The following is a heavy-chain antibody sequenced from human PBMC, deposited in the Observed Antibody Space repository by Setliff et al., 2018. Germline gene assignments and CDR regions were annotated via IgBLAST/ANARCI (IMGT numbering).Heavy chain of an antibody. D-gene: IGHD1-26*01. Sequence: SVKVSCKASGGTFRSDGFNWVRQAPGQGLEWMGRIIPVFRTAKYAQKFQGRVTITADESTSAAYMELRSLRSEDTAVYYCARDYVISSHSGLNEGWLDPWGQGTLVTVSS. CDR3: ARDYVISSHSGLNEGWLDP. J-gene: IGHJ5*02. V-gene: IGHV1-69*13. CDR1: GGTFRSDG. CDR2: IIPVFRTA.